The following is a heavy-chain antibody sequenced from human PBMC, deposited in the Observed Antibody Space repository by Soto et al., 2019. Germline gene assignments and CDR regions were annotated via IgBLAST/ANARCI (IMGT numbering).Heavy chain of an antibody. J-gene: IGHJ5*02. CDR3: ASRGARIEADAISTGFDP. CDR1: GGSISSSGYY. CDR2: TSYSGNT. D-gene: IGHD6-13*01. Sequence: LSLTCSVSGGSISSSGYYWGWIRQPPGKGLEWIGTTSYSGNTYYSPSLKSRVTISVDTSKNQLSLELSSVTATDTAVYFCASRGARIEADAISTGFDPWGQGTLVTVSS. V-gene: IGHV4-39*01.